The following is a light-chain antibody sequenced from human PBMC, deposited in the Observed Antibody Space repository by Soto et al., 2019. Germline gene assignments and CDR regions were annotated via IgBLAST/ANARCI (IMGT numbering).Light chain of an antibody. CDR1: SSDVGSYKF. CDR3: CSYAGSSTWV. CDR2: EGS. V-gene: IGLV2-23*01. J-gene: IGLJ1*01. Sequence: QSALTQPASVSGSPGQSITISCTGTSSDVGSYKFVSWYQQHLGKAPKLMIYEGSKRPSGVSNRFSGSKSGNTASLTISGLQAEDEADYYCCSYAGSSTWVFGTGTKLTVL.